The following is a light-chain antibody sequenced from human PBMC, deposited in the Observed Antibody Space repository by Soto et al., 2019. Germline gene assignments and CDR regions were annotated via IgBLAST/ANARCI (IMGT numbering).Light chain of an antibody. V-gene: IGKV3-20*01. CDR2: GAS. CDR3: QHFVNSLTWT. J-gene: IGKJ1*01. Sequence: EIVLTQSPGTLSLSTEERATLSCRAIQTVRNNYLAWYQQKPGQAPRLLFYGASSRATGVPDRFSGGGSGTDFTLTISRLEPEDFAVYYCQHFVNSLTWTFGQGTKVDIK. CDR1: QTVRNNY.